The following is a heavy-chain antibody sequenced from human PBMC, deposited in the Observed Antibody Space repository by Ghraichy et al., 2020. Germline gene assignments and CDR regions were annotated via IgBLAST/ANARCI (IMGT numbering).Heavy chain of an antibody. V-gene: IGHV3-23*01. Sequence: GGSLRLSCAASGFTFSSFAMSWVRQAPRKGLEWVSVISGSGGSTYYADSVKGRFTISRDNSKNTLYLQMNSLRAKDTAVYYCAKSLPIDWYFDLWGRGTLVTVSS. CDR2: ISGSGGST. D-gene: IGHD5-24*01. J-gene: IGHJ2*01. CDR3: AKSLPIDWYFDL. CDR1: GFTFSSFA.